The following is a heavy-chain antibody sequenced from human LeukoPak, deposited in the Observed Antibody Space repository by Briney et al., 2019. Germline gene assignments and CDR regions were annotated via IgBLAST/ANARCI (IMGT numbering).Heavy chain of an antibody. D-gene: IGHD1-14*01. CDR1: GFTFSSYW. J-gene: IGHJ3*02. Sequence: GGSLRLSCAASGFTFSSYWIHWVRQAPGKGLVWVSRINTDGSTTVYAGSVRGRFTISRDNAKNTLYLQMISLRPEDTAVYYCAGVYNTNRRAFDMWGQGTMVTVSS. CDR2: INTDGSTT. V-gene: IGHV3-74*01. CDR3: AGVYNTNRRAFDM.